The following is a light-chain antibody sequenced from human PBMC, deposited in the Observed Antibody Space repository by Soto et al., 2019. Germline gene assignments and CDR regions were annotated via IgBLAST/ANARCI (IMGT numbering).Light chain of an antibody. V-gene: IGLV2-8*01. Sequence: SAPTQPPSASGSPGQSVTISCTGTSSDVGGYNYVSWYQQHPGKAPKLMIYEVSKRPSGVPDRFSGSKSGNTASLTVSGLQAEDEADYCCSSYAGSIRVFGTGTKLTVL. CDR2: EVS. CDR3: SSYAGSIRV. J-gene: IGLJ1*01. CDR1: SSDVGGYNY.